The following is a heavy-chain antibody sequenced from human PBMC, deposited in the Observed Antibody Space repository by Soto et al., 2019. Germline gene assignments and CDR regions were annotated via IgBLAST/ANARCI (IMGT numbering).Heavy chain of an antibody. V-gene: IGHV1-46*03. CDR1: GYTFTSYY. CDR2: INPSGGST. D-gene: IGHD3-16*02. Sequence: ASVKVSCKASGYTFTSYYMHWVRQAPGQGLEWMGIINPSGGSTSYAQKFQGRVTMTRDTSTSTVYMELSSLRSEDTAVYYCARDFTFGGVIVISWFDPWGQGTLVTVSS. CDR3: ARDFTFGGVIVISWFDP. J-gene: IGHJ5*02.